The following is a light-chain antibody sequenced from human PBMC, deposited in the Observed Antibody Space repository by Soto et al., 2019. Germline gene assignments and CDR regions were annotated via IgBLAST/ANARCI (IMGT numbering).Light chain of an antibody. CDR3: QQRSDWPRT. J-gene: IGKJ1*01. CDR1: ESVTSF. CDR2: DAS. Sequence: EIVLTQSPATLSLSPGERATLSCRSSESVTSFLAWYQQKPGQAPRLLIYDASNRATGISARFSCSGSGTDFTLTISSLEPEDFAVYYCQQRSDWPRTFGQGTKVESK. V-gene: IGKV3-11*01.